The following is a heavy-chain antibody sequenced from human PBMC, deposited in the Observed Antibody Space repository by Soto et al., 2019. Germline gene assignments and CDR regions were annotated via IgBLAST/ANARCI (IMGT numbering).Heavy chain of an antibody. CDR2: IDHSGSP. J-gene: IGHJ5*02. CDR3: ARVRDWFDP. V-gene: IGHV4-34*01. Sequence: SETLSLTCAVYGGSFSGYYWNWIRQPPGKGLEWIGEIDHSGSPNYNPSLKSRVTISVDTSKNQFSLRLTSVTAADTAVYYCARVRDWFDPWGQGTLVTVSS. D-gene: IGHD3-3*01. CDR1: GGSFSGYY.